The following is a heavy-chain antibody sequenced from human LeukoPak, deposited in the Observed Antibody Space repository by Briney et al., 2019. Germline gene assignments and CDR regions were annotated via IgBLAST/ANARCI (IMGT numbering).Heavy chain of an antibody. CDR2: IYYSGST. Sequence: SETLSLTCTVSGGSISSSSYYWGWIRQPPGKGLEWIGSIYYSGSTYYNPSLKSRVTISVDTSKNQFSLKLSSVTAADTAVYYCARVVHYDFWSGYLYYYYYMDVWGKGTTVTVSS. CDR1: GGSISSSSYY. V-gene: IGHV4-39*07. J-gene: IGHJ6*03. D-gene: IGHD3-3*01. CDR3: ARVVHYDFWSGYLYYYYYMDV.